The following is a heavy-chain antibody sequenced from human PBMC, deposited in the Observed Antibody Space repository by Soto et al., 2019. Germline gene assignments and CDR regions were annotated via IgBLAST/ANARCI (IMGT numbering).Heavy chain of an antibody. CDR3: VSDFFFWSASVTPYFAF. Sequence: GGSLRLSCAASGFTFAHYAMHWVRHSPGKGLEWVAFMSHDENRKLYSDSVKGRITISRENSKSTLYLQMSRLRAEGSAVFFCVSDFFFWSASVTPYFAFWRPGILVSVFS. V-gene: IGHV3-30*03. CDR1: GFTFAHYA. J-gene: IGHJ4*02. CDR2: MSHDENRK. D-gene: IGHD3-3*01.